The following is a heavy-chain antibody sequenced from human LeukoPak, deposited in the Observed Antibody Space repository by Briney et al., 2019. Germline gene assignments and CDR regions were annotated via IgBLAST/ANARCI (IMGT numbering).Heavy chain of an antibody. J-gene: IGHJ6*03. D-gene: IGHD4-17*01. CDR3: AREEHDYGDYRSYYYYMDV. V-gene: IGHV1-69*05. CDR1: GCTFSSYA. Sequence: SSVKVSCKASGCTFSSYAISWVRQAPGQGLEWMGRIIPIFGTANYAQKFQVRVTITTDESTSTAYMELSSLRSEDTAVYYCAREEHDYGDYRSYYYYMDVWGKGTTVTVSS. CDR2: IIPIFGTA.